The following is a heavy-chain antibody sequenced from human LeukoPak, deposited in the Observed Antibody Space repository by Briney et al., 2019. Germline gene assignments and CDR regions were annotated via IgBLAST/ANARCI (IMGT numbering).Heavy chain of an antibody. J-gene: IGHJ4*02. V-gene: IGHV1-8*01. CDR1: GYTFTSYD. Sequence: ASVKVSCKASGYTFTSYDINWVRQATGQGLEWMGWMNPNSGNTGYAQKFQGRVTITRNTSISTAYMELSSLRSEDTAVYYCARGLSLYDFWSGYSRGFFDYWGQGTLVTVSS. CDR2: MNPNSGNT. CDR3: ARGLSLYDFWSGYSRGFFDY. D-gene: IGHD3-3*01.